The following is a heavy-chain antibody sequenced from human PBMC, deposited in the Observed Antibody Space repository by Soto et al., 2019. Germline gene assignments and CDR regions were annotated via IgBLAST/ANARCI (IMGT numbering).Heavy chain of an antibody. J-gene: IGHJ3*02. CDR2: ISGSGGST. Sequence: AGGSLRLSCAASGFTFSSYAMSWVRQAPGKGLEWVSAISGSGGSTYYADSVKGRFTISRDNSKNTLYLQMNSLRAEDTAVYYCAQAREDTAMVLDAFDIWGQGTMVTVS. CDR3: AQAREDTAMVLDAFDI. D-gene: IGHD5-18*01. V-gene: IGHV3-23*01. CDR1: GFTFSSYA.